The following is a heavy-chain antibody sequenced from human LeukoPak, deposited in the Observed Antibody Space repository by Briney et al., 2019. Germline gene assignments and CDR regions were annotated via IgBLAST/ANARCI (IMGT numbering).Heavy chain of an antibody. Sequence: ASVKVSCKASGYTFTSYDINWVRQATGQGLEWMGWMDPNSGNTGYAQKFQGRVTITRNTSISTAYMELSSLRSEDTAVYYCARLNQLLSRVRYFDYWGQGTLVTVSS. CDR3: ARLNQLLSRVRYFDY. J-gene: IGHJ4*02. CDR1: GYTFTSYD. D-gene: IGHD2-2*01. V-gene: IGHV1-8*03. CDR2: MDPNSGNT.